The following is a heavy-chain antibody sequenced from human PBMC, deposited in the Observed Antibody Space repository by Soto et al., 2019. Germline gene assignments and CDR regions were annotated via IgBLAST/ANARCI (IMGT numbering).Heavy chain of an antibody. D-gene: IGHD6-6*01. CDR3: ARDMRQLGADY. Sequence: ASVKVSCKXSGYTFTSYYMHWVRQAPGQGLEWMGIINPSGGSTSYAQKFQGRVTMTRDTSTSTVYMELSSLRSEDTAVYYCARDMRQLGADYWGQGTLVTVSS. J-gene: IGHJ4*02. CDR2: INPSGGST. V-gene: IGHV1-46*01. CDR1: GYTFTSYY.